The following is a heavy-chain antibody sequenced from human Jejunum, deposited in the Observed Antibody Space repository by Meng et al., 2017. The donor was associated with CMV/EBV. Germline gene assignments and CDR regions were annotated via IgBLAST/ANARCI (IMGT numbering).Heavy chain of an antibody. CDR1: GYSFTSYD. CDR2: MNPNSGNT. J-gene: IGHJ4*02. V-gene: IGHV1-8*01. D-gene: IGHD5-12*01. Sequence: CKASGYSFTSYDITWVRQASGQGLEWLGWMNPNSGNTGYAQKFQGRVTMISNTSINTAYMQLSSLTSEDTAIYYCAREHSGYDDFWGQGTLVTVSS. CDR3: AREHSGYDDF.